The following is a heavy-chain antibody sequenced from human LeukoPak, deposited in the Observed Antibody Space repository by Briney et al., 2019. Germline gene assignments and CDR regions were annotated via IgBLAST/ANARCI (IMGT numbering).Heavy chain of an antibody. CDR1: GFTFSSYA. V-gene: IGHV3-30-3*01. CDR2: ISYDGSNK. CDR3: ARPVGGYCSGGSRPRAAFDI. Sequence: GRSLRLSCEASGFTFSSYAIHWVRQAPGRGLEWVAVISYDGSNKYYADSVKGRFTISRDNSKHTLYLQVNSLVAEDPAGYDCARPVGGYCSGGSRPRAAFDIWGQRTNVTVPS. D-gene: IGHD2-15*01. J-gene: IGHJ3*02.